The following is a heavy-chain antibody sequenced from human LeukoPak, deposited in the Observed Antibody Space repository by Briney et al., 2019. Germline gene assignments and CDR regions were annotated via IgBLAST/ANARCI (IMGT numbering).Heavy chain of an antibody. CDR3: ARVYYYDSSGHYWFDP. CDR2: ITTYNGNT. CDR1: GYTFTSYG. J-gene: IGHJ5*02. Sequence: ASVKVSCKASGYTFTSYGISWVRQAPGQGLEWMGWITTYNGNTKYAQKLQGRVTMTTDTATSTAYMELRSLRSDDTAVYYCARVYYYDSSGHYWFDPWGQGTLVTVS. D-gene: IGHD3-22*01. V-gene: IGHV1-18*01.